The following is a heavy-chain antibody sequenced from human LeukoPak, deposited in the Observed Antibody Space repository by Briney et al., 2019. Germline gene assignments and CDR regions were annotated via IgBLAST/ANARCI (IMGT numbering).Heavy chain of an antibody. CDR2: IWYDGSNK. J-gene: IGHJ6*04. V-gene: IGHV3-33*01. CDR1: GFTFSSYG. D-gene: IGHD2-2*01. Sequence: GGSLRLSCAASGFTFSSYGMHWVRQAPGKGLEWVAVIWYDGSNKYYADSVKGRFTISRDNSKNTLYLQMNSLRAEDTAVYYCARGPDVVVVPAAPSEYYYYGMDVWGKGTTVTVSS. CDR3: ARGPDVVVVPAAPSEYYYYGMDV.